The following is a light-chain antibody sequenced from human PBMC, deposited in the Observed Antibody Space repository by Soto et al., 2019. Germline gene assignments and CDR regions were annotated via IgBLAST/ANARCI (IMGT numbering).Light chain of an antibody. CDR1: QGISSH. J-gene: IGKJ4*01. Sequence: AIRMTQSPSSFSASTGDRVTITCRASQGISSHLAWYQVKPGKAPRLLIYAASYLESGVPSRFSGSGSGTVFTLTFIPLHSEVLVFYYCKQFFSSPLTSGGGTKVEIK. CDR2: AAS. V-gene: IGKV1-8*01. CDR3: KQFFSSPLT.